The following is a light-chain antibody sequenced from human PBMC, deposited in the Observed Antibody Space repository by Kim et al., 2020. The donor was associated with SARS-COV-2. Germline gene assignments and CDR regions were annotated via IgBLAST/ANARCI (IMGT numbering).Light chain of an antibody. J-gene: IGLJ1*01. V-gene: IGLV2-14*03. CDR1: SSDVGAYNY. CDR3: NSYVGSTDSYV. CDR2: DVN. Sequence: QSALTQPASVSGSPGQSIIISCTGTSSDVGAYNYVSWYQQHPGKAPKLLIYDVNNWPSGVSNRFSGSKSGKTASLTISGLQAEDEADYYCNSYVGSTDSYVFGTGTKVTVL.